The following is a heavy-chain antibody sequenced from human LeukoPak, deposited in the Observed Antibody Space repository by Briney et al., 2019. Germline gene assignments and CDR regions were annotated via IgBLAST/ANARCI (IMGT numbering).Heavy chain of an antibody. CDR1: GYTLTELS. D-gene: IGHD4-17*01. CDR2: FDPEDGGT. CDR3: ASPPPSYGDYVYDFDY. V-gene: IGHV1-24*01. Sequence: ASVKVSCKVSGYTLTELSMHWVRQAPGKGLEWMGGFDPEDGGTIYAQKFQGRVTMTEDTSTDTAYMELSSLRSEDTAVYYCASPPPSYGDYVYDFDYWGQGTLVTVSS. J-gene: IGHJ4*02.